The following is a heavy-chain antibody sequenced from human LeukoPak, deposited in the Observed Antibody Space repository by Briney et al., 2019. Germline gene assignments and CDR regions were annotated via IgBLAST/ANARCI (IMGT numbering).Heavy chain of an antibody. CDR2: MNPNSDNT. Sequence: ASVKVSCKASGYTFTSYDINWVRQATGHGREWMGWMNPNSDNTGYAQKFQGRVTITRNTSISTAYMELSSLRSDDTAVYYGARVSSSYYFNYWAKGTLVTVS. CDR1: GYTFTSYD. J-gene: IGHJ4*02. V-gene: IGHV1-8*03. CDR3: ARVSSSYYFNY. D-gene: IGHD6-6*01.